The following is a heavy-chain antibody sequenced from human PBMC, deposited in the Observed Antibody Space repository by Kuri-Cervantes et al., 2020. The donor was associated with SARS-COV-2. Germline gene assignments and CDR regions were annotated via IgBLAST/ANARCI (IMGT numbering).Heavy chain of an antibody. Sequence: GESLKISCAASGFTFSSYGMHWVRQAPGKGLEWVAVISYDGSNKYYADSVKGRFTISRDNAKNSLYLQMNSLRAEDTAVYYCAGSANFDYWGQGTLVTVSS. CDR1: GFTFSSYG. CDR3: AGSANFDY. D-gene: IGHD5-18*01. V-gene: IGHV3-30*12. J-gene: IGHJ4*02. CDR2: ISYDGSNK.